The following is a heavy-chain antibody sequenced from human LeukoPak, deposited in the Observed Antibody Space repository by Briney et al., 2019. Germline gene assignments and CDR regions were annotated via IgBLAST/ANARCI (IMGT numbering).Heavy chain of an antibody. CDR1: GYSSTSYL. Sequence: AESMMISCTASGYSSTSYLICWGRQMPGKRLEWMGIIYTGDSDNRYNTSFQGHVTISADKSISTAYLQWSSLKASDTAMYYCARNVVVGTGCFDTWGQGTLVSVSS. CDR3: ARNVVVGTGCFDT. J-gene: IGHJ5*02. V-gene: IGHV5-51*01. D-gene: IGHD2-15*01. CDR2: IYTGDSDN.